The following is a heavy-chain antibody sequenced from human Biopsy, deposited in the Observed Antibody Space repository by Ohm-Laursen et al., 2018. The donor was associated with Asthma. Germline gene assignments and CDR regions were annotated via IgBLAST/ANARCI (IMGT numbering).Heavy chain of an antibody. CDR1: GGTFNTYV. D-gene: IGHD2-2*01. V-gene: IGHV1-69*13. CDR3: ARKAGSCISRTCYSLDF. Sequence: SVKVSCKPLGGTFNTYVIGWVRQAPGQGLEWMGGINSVFGTTTYPQKFHDRVTITADDSTSTVYMELSSLRSEDTAVYYCARKAGSCISRTCYSLDFWGQGTLVTVSS. J-gene: IGHJ4*02. CDR2: INSVFGTT.